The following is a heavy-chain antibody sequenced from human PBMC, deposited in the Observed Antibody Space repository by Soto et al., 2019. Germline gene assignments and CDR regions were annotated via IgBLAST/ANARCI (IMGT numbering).Heavy chain of an antibody. V-gene: IGHV3-23*01. CDR1: GFTFSSYA. Sequence: PGGSLRLSCAASGFTFSSYAMSWVRQAPGKGLEWVSAISGSGGSTYYADSVKGRFTISRDNSKNTLYLQMNSLRAEDTAVYYCAKGGMVRGVQTHFDYWGQGTLVTVSS. J-gene: IGHJ4*02. D-gene: IGHD3-10*01. CDR2: ISGSGGST. CDR3: AKGGMVRGVQTHFDY.